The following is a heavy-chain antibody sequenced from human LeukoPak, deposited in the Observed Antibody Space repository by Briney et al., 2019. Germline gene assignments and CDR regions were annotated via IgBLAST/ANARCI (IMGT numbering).Heavy chain of an antibody. J-gene: IGHJ4*02. CDR2: INHSGST. CDR3: ACLGYRYY. V-gene: IGHV4-34*01. Sequence: SETLSLTCAVYGGSFSGYYWSWIRQPPGKGLEWIGEINHSGSTNYNPSLKSRVTISVDTSKNQFSLKLSSVTAADTAVYHCACLGYRYYWGQGTLVTVSS. D-gene: IGHD6-25*01. CDR1: GGSFSGYY.